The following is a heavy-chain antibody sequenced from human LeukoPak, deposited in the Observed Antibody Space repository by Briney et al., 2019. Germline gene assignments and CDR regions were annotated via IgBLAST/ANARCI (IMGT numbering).Heavy chain of an antibody. CDR3: ARGISRHILTGYNY. V-gene: IGHV4-34*01. Sequence: PSETLSLTCAVYGGSFSGYYWSWIRQAPGKGLEWIGEINHSGSTNYNPSLKSRVTISVDTSKNQFSLKLSSVTAADTAVYYCARGISRHILTGYNYWGQGTLVTVSS. J-gene: IGHJ4*02. CDR2: INHSGST. D-gene: IGHD3-9*01. CDR1: GGSFSGYY.